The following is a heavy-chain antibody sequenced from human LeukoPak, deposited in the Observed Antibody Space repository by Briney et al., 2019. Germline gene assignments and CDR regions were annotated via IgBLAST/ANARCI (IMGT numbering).Heavy chain of an antibody. J-gene: IGHJ3*02. CDR2: ISDSGSNT. CDR3: AKGLSVLRFLEWLPSPHDAFDI. CDR1: GFTFSDYY. Sequence: PGGSLRLSCAASGFTFSDYYMSWIRQAPGKGLEWVSYISDSGSNTYYTDSVKGRFTISRDNAKNSLYLQLNSLRAEDTAVYYCAKGLSVLRFLEWLPSPHDAFDIWGQGTMVTVSS. V-gene: IGHV3-11*01. D-gene: IGHD3-3*01.